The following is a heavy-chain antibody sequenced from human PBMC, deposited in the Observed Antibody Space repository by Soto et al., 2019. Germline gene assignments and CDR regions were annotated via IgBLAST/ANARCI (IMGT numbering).Heavy chain of an antibody. CDR2: VYYTGST. V-gene: IGHV4-61*01. J-gene: IGHJ4*02. CDR1: GGSVSSGSYY. CDR3: ARRASRSGWFDY. Sequence: QVQLQESGPGLVKPSETLSLTCTVSGGSVSSGSYYWSWSRQPPGKGLEWIGYVYYTGSTHYNPSLMSRVTISVDTSKNQFSLNLNSVTTADTAVYYCARRASRSGWFDYWGQGTLVTVSS. D-gene: IGHD6-19*01.